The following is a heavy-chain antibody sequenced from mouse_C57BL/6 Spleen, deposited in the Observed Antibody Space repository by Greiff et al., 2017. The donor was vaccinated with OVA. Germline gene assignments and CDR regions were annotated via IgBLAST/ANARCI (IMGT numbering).Heavy chain of an antibody. J-gene: IGHJ1*03. CDR2: IYPGDGDT. CDR3: ASPYYYGSKNWYFDV. CDR1: GYAFSSSW. Sequence: QVQLKQSGPELVKPGASVKISCKASGYAFSSSWMNWVKQRPGKGLEWIGRIYPGDGDTNYNGKFKGKATLTADKSSSTAYMQLSSLTSEDSAVYFCASPYYYGSKNWYFDVWGTGTTVTVSS. V-gene: IGHV1-82*01. D-gene: IGHD1-1*01.